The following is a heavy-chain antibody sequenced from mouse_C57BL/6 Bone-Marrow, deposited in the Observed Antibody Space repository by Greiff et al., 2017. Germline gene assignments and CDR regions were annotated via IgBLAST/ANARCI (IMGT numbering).Heavy chain of an antibody. CDR3: TRGDY. Sequence: EVKVEESGGGLVQPGGSMKLSCAASGFTFSDAWMDWVRQSPEKGLEWVAEISNKDNNHATYYAESVKGRFTISRDDSKSSVYLQMNSLRAEDTGIYYCTRGDYWGQGTTLTVSS. J-gene: IGHJ2*01. V-gene: IGHV6-6*01. CDR1: GFTFSDAW. CDR2: ISNKDNNHAT.